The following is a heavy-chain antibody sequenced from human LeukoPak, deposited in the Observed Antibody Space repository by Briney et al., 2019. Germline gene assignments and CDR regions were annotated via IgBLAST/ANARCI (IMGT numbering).Heavy chain of an antibody. Sequence: PSETLSLTCTVSGGSISSSSYYWGLIRQPPGKGLEWIGSIYYSGSTYYNPSLKSRVTISVDTSKNQFSLKLSSVTAADTAVYYCATTTGGITMVRGVHDYWGQGTLVTVSS. CDR2: IYYSGST. CDR3: ATTTGGITMVRGVHDY. CDR1: GGSISSSSYY. D-gene: IGHD3-10*01. V-gene: IGHV4-39*01. J-gene: IGHJ4*02.